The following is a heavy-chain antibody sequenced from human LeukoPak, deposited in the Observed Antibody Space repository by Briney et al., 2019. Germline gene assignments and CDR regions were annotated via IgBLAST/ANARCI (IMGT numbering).Heavy chain of an antibody. J-gene: IGHJ4*02. Sequence: SETLSLTCTVSGGSISSNYWSWIRQPPGKGLEWIGSIYNSGSTDYNPSLKSRVTISIDTSKNQFSLKLSSVTAAGTAVYYCARVRSSGWYKEAFDYWGQGTLVTVSS. CDR1: GGSISSNY. CDR2: IYNSGST. D-gene: IGHD6-19*01. V-gene: IGHV4-59*01. CDR3: ARVRSSGWYKEAFDY.